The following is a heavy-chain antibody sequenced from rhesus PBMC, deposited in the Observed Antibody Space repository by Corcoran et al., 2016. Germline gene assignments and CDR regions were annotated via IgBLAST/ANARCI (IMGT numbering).Heavy chain of an antibody. J-gene: IGHJ4*01. CDR3: ARGGYNWNYPPDY. CDR1: GYSISSGYG. Sequence: QLQLQESGPGLVKPSETLSLTCAVSGYSISSGYGWSWIRQPPGKGLEWIGYISYSGSTSYNPSLKSRVTFSRDTSKNQFSLKLSSVTAADTAVYYCARGGYNWNYPPDYWGQGVLVTVSS. V-gene: IGHV4-122*02. D-gene: IGHD1-26*01. CDR2: ISYSGST.